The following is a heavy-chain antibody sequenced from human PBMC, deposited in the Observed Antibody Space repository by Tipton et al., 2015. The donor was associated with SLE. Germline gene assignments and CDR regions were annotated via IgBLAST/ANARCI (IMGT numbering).Heavy chain of an antibody. J-gene: IGHJ4*02. CDR2: IYSDGTNT. D-gene: IGHD2-15*01. CDR1: GFTVSSNY. V-gene: IGHV3-53*01. CDR3: AKYQGGGRFDY. Sequence: QLVQSGGGLVQPGGSLRLSCAASGFTVSSNYMTWVRQASGKGLEWVSLIYSDGTNTQYGDSVKGRFTISRDTSNNTLYLQMSSLRVEDTALYDSAKYQGGGRFDYWGQGTLVTVSS.